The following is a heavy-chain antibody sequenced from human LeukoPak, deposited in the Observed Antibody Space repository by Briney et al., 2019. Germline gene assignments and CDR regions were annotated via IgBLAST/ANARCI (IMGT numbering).Heavy chain of an antibody. Sequence: ASVKVSCKASGFPFTMYYIHWVRQAPGQGFEWMGMINPGDGATTYAQRFRGRVTVTRDMSTTTVYMDLRGLRSEDTAVYYCARGGVYYMDVWGKGTTVTVSS. CDR3: ARGGVYYMDV. J-gene: IGHJ6*03. CDR1: GFPFTMYY. D-gene: IGHD2-8*01. CDR2: INPGDGAT. V-gene: IGHV1-46*01.